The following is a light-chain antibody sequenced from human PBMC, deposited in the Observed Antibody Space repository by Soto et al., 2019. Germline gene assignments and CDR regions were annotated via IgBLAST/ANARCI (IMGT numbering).Light chain of an antibody. V-gene: IGKV3-11*01. J-gene: IGKJ3*01. CDR3: QQRSNWVFT. CDR1: QSVSSY. CDR2: DAS. Sequence: EIVLTQSPATLSLFPGERATLSCRASQSVSSYLAWYQQKPGQAPRLLIYDASNRATGIPARFSGSGSGTDFTLTISSLEPEDFAVYYCQQRSNWVFTFGPGTKVDIK.